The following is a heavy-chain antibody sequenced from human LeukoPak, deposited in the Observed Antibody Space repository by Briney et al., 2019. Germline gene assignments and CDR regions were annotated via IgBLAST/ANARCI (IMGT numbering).Heavy chain of an antibody. V-gene: IGHV1-18*01. D-gene: IGHD5-18*01. CDR1: GYIFTSYS. Sequence: ASVKVSCKASGYIFTSYSISWVRQAPGQGLEWMGWISGYNGNTNYAQKLQGRVTMTTDTSTSTAYMELRTLRSDDTAVYYCARGPWIQLLDYWGQGTLVTVSS. CDR3: ARGPWIQLLDY. CDR2: ISGYNGNT. J-gene: IGHJ4*02.